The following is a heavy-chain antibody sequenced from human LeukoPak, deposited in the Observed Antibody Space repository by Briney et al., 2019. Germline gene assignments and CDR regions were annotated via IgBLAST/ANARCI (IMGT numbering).Heavy chain of an antibody. CDR3: AKAVGAIRRYYFDY. V-gene: IGHV3-23*01. CDR1: GFTFSSYA. Sequence: PGGSLRLSCAASGFTFSSYAMSWVRQAPGKGLEWVSAISGSGGSTYYADSVKGRFTISRDNSKNRLYLQMNSLRAEDTAVYYCAKAVGAIRRYYFDYWGQGTLVTVSS. J-gene: IGHJ4*02. D-gene: IGHD3-16*01. CDR2: ISGSGGST.